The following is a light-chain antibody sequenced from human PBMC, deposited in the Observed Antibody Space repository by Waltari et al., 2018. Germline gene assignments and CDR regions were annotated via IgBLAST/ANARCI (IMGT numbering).Light chain of an antibody. J-gene: IGLJ1*01. V-gene: IGLV7-46*01. CDR2: DTN. CDR3: LLSYSGTRV. CDR1: TGAVTSTHY. Sequence: QAVVTQEPSLTVSPVGTVTLTCGSNTGAVTSTHYSYWFQQKPGQAPRTLIYDTNRTHPETPARFSGSLLGDKAALTLSGAQPEDEADYYCLLSYSGTRVFGTGTKVTVL.